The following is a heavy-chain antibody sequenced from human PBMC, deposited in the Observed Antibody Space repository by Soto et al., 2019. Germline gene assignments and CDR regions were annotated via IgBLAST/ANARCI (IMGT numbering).Heavy chain of an antibody. D-gene: IGHD6-6*01. CDR1: GFTFSSYG. V-gene: IGHV3-30*03. Sequence: GGSLRLSCAASGFTFSSYGMHWVRQAPGKGLEWVAVISYDGSNKYYADSVKGRFTISRDNSKNTLYLQMNSLRAEDTAVYYCATGSSSLFDYWGQGTLVTVSS. CDR2: ISYDGSNK. J-gene: IGHJ4*02. CDR3: ATGSSSLFDY.